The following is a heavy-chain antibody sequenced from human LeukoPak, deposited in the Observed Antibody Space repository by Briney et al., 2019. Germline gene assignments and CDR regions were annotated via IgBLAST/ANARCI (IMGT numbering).Heavy chain of an antibody. V-gene: IGHV3-64*01. CDR3: ARSIVGAAVGYYFDY. CDR1: GFTFSSYA. CDR2: ISSNGGST. Sequence: GGSLRLSCAASGFTFSSYAMHWVRQAPGQGLEYVSAISSNGGSTYYANSVKGRFTISIDNSKNTLYLQMGSLRAEDIAVYYCARSIVGAAVGYYFDYWGQGTLVTVSS. J-gene: IGHJ4*02. D-gene: IGHD1-26*01.